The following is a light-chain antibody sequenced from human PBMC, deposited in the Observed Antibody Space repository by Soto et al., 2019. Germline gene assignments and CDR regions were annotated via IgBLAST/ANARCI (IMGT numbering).Light chain of an antibody. J-gene: IGLJ3*02. CDR1: SGHNSYT. CDR2: LDSDGSH. Sequence: QSVLTQSPSASASLGASVKLTCTLSSGHNSYTIVWHQQQPEKGPRYLMKLDSDGSHTKGDGIPDRFSGSSSGAERYLTISSLQSEDEADYYCQTWGTGIQVFGGGTKVTVL. CDR3: QTWGTGIQV. V-gene: IGLV4-69*01.